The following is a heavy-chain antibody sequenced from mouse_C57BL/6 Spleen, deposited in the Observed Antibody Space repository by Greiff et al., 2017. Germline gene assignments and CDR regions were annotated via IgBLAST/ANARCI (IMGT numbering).Heavy chain of an antibody. CDR2: IWSGGST. CDR3: ARRITTVDYAMDY. V-gene: IGHV2-2*01. CDR1: GFSLTSYG. Sequence: VQLVESGPGLVQPSQSLSITCTVSGFSLTSYGVHWVRQSPGKGLEWLGVIWSGGSTDYNAAFISRLSISKDNSKSQVFFKMNSLQADDTAIYYCARRITTVDYAMDYWGQGTSVTVSS. D-gene: IGHD1-1*01. J-gene: IGHJ4*01.